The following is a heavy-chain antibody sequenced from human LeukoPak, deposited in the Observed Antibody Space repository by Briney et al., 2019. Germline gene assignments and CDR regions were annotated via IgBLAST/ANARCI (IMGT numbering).Heavy chain of an antibody. D-gene: IGHD3-10*01. CDR3: AKVGVFGGDV. J-gene: IGHJ6*04. CDR2: ISDSGGST. V-gene: IGHV3-23*01. CDR1: GFTFSSYA. Sequence: GGSLRLSCAASGFTFSSYAMSWVRQAPGKGLEWVSTISDSGGSTYYADPVKGRFTIPRDNSKNTLYLQMNSLRAEDTAVYYCAKVGVFGGDVWGKGTTVTVSS.